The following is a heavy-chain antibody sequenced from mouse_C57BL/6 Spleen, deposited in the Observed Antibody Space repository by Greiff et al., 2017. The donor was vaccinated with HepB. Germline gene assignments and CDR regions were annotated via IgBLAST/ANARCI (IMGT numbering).Heavy chain of an antibody. Sequence: VQLKQSGPELVKPGASVKISCKASGYSFTGYYMNWVKQSPEKSLEWIGEINPSTGGTTYNQKFKAKATLTVDKSSSTAYMQLKSLTSEDSAVYYCARIGEVVANYYAMDYWGQGTSVTVSS. J-gene: IGHJ4*01. CDR2: INPSTGGT. CDR1: GYSFTGYY. D-gene: IGHD1-1*01. V-gene: IGHV1-42*01. CDR3: ARIGEVVANYYAMDY.